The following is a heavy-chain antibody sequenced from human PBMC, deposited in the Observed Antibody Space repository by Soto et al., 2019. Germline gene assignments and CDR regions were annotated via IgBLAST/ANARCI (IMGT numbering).Heavy chain of an antibody. D-gene: IGHD3-16*01. CDR3: AKGLGGYYYLDV. CDR2: ISDSGGST. J-gene: IGHJ6*03. Sequence: EVQLLESGGGLVQPGGSLRLSCAASGFTFSSYTMSWVRQAPGKGLDWVSAISDSGGSTYYADSVEGRFTISRDNSKHTMFLQVDSLRAEETAVYQCAKGLGGYYYLDVGGKGPTVTVSS. V-gene: IGHV3-23*01. CDR1: GFTFSSYT.